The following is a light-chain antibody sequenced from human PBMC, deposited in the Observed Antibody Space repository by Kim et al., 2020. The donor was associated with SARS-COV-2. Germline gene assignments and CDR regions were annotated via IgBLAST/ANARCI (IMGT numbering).Light chain of an antibody. V-gene: IGKV3-20*01. J-gene: IGKJ2*01. Sequence: SPGERATLSCRASQSVSSSYLAWYQQKPGQAPRLLIYGASSRATGTPDRFSGSGSGTDFTITISRLEPEDFAVYYCQQYGSSPLYTFGQGTKLEI. CDR1: QSVSSSY. CDR3: QQYGSSPLYT. CDR2: GAS.